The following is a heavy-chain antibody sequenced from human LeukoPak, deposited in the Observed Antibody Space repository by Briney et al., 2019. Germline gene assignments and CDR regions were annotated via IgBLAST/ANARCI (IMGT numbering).Heavy chain of an antibody. J-gene: IGHJ4*02. CDR1: GGSISSYY. V-gene: IGHV4-59*08. D-gene: IGHD3-22*01. Sequence: SETLSLTCTVSGGSISSYYWSWLRQPPGKGLEWIGYIYYSGSTNYNPSLKSRVTISVDTSKNQFSLKLSSVTAADTAVYYCARHAPYYYDSSGYDYWGQGTLVTVSS. CDR2: IYYSGST. CDR3: ARHAPYYYDSSGYDY.